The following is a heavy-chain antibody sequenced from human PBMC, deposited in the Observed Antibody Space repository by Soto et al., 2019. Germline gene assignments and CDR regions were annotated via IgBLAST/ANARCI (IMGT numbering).Heavy chain of an antibody. CDR1: GFTFSTYA. CDR2: ISASGTST. D-gene: IGHD2-2*02. V-gene: IGHV3-23*01. CDR3: ARGLGYCSSTSCYIWFDY. Sequence: EVHLLESGGGLVQPGGSLRLSCAASGFTFSTYAMSWVRQAPGKGLEWVSAISASGTSTYYADPVKGRFTISRDNSKNTLYLQMNILRAEDTAVHYCARGLGYCSSTSCYIWFDYWGQGTLVTVSS. J-gene: IGHJ4*02.